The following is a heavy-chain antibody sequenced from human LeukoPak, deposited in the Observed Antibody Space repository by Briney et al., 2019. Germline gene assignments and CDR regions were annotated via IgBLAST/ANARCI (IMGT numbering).Heavy chain of an antibody. D-gene: IGHD3-3*01. Sequence: ASVKVSCKASGGTFSSYAISWVRQAPGQGLEWIGGIIPIFGTANYAQKFQGRVTITTDESTSTAYMELSSLRSEDTAVYYCARGNYDFWSGYYHGGYYFDYWGQGTLVTVSS. CDR2: IIPIFGTA. J-gene: IGHJ4*02. V-gene: IGHV1-69*05. CDR1: GGTFSSYA. CDR3: ARGNYDFWSGYYHGGYYFDY.